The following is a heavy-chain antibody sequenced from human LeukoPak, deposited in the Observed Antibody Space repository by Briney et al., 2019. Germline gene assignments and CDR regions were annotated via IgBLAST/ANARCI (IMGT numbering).Heavy chain of an antibody. CDR2: IYCSGST. V-gene: IGHV4-59*08. CDR1: GGSISSYY. D-gene: IGHD2-15*01. CDR3: ASLRGYCSGGSCLHSNWFDP. J-gene: IGHJ5*02. Sequence: PSETLSLTCTVSGGSISSYYWSWIRQPPGKGLEWIGYIYCSGSTNYNPSLKSRVTISVDTSKNQFSLKLSSVTAADTAVYYCASLRGYCSGGSCLHSNWFDPWGQGTLVTVSS.